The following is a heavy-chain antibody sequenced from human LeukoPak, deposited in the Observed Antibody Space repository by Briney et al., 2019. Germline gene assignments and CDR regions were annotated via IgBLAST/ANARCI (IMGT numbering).Heavy chain of an antibody. CDR3: ARGEPKALNFYCSGGSCWGSGYAFDI. Sequence: ASVKVSCKASGYTFTSYYMHWVRQAPGQGLEWMGIINPSGGSTSYAQKFQGRVTMTRDTSTSTVYMELSSLRSEDTAVYYCARGEPKALNFYCSGGSCWGSGYAFDIWGQGTMVTVSS. D-gene: IGHD2-15*01. V-gene: IGHV1-46*01. CDR1: GYTFTSYY. J-gene: IGHJ3*02. CDR2: INPSGGST.